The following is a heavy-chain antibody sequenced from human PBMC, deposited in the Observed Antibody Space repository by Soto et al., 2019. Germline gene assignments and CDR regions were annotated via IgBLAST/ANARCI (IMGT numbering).Heavy chain of an antibody. V-gene: IGHV3-15*01. J-gene: IGHJ4*02. Sequence: AGGSLRLSCAASGFTFSNAWMSWVRQAPGKXLEWVGRVKSKTDGGTTDYAAPVKGRFTISRDDSKNTPYLQMNSLKTEDTAVYYCTTDSANYCDSSGYYNXFDYWGQGTLITVSS. CDR3: TTDSANYCDSSGYYNXFDY. D-gene: IGHD3-22*01. CDR2: VKSKTDGGTT. CDR1: GFTFSNAW.